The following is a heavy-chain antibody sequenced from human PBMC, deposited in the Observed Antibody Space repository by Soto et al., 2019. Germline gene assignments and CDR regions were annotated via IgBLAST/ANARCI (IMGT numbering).Heavy chain of an antibody. CDR2: ISGSSGVA. CDR3: AKPLYSSSSGFDS. D-gene: IGHD6-6*01. CDR1: GFTFSRYA. Sequence: GGSLRLSCAASGFTFSRYAMSWVRQAPGKGLEWVSRISGSSGVAYYADSVKGRFTISRDNSNNTLYLQMDSLRAEDTAVYYCAKPLYSSSSGFDSWGQGSLVTVSS. J-gene: IGHJ4*02. V-gene: IGHV3-23*01.